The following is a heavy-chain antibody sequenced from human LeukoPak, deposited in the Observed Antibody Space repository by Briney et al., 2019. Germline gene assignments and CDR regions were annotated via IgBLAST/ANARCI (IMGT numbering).Heavy chain of an antibody. Sequence: GGSLRLSCAASGFTFSSYEMNWVRQAPGKGLEWVSYISSSGSTIYYADSVKGRFTISRDNAKNSLYLQMNSLRAEDTAVYYCARVGPWVNPDYYYYMDVWGKGTTVTVSS. CDR2: ISSSGSTI. J-gene: IGHJ6*03. CDR1: GFTFSSYE. D-gene: IGHD1-14*01. CDR3: ARVGPWVNPDYYYYMDV. V-gene: IGHV3-48*03.